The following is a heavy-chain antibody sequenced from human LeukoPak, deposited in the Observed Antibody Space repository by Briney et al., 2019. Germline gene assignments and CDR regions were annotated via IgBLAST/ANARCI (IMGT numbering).Heavy chain of an antibody. CDR2: ITSSSSYI. Sequence: GGSLRLSCAASGFTFSSNTMSWVRQAPGKGLEWVSSITSSSSYIYYADSMGGRFTISRDNAKNSLYLQMNSLRAEDTAVYYCARDRGYCSGDSCSYYGMDVWGQGTTVTVSS. CDR1: GFTFSSNT. CDR3: ARDRGYCSGDSCSYYGMDV. J-gene: IGHJ6*02. V-gene: IGHV3-21*01. D-gene: IGHD2-15*01.